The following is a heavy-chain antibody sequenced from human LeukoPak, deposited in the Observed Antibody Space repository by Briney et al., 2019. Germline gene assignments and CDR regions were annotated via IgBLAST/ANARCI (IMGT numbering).Heavy chain of an antibody. V-gene: IGHV3-33*01. CDR1: GFTFSGYG. CDR2: IWHDGSKK. CDR3: VIDPYYDSSGSDY. Sequence: GGSLRLSCAASGFTFSGYGMYWVRQAPGKGLEWVAIIWHDGSKKYYADSVKGRSTTSRDNCKYTLYLQMNRLRVEDTAVYFCVIDPYYDSSGSDYWGQGTLVTVSS. J-gene: IGHJ4*02. D-gene: IGHD3-22*01.